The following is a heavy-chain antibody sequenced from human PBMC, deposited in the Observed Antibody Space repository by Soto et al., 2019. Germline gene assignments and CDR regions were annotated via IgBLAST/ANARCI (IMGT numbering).Heavy chain of an antibody. D-gene: IGHD3-10*02. Sequence: GGSLRLSCAASGFTFSSYSMNWVRQAPGKGLEWVSSISSSSSYIYYADSVKGRFTISRDNSKNTLYLQMNSLRAEDTAVFYCAKGPERYYVFTSPHYWGQGTLVTVSS. CDR1: GFTFSSYS. CDR2: ISSSSSYI. CDR3: AKGPERYYVFTSPHY. V-gene: IGHV3-21*04. J-gene: IGHJ4*02.